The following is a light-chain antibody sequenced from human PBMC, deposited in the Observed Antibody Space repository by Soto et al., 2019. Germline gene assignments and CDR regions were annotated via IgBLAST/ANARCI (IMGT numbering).Light chain of an antibody. V-gene: IGKV3-20*01. Sequence: DIVLTQSPGTLSLSPGDRAALSCGASQSLNNNFLAWYQQKPGQAPRLLISGASSRATGIPDRFSGSGSGTDFTLTITRVEPEDFAVYYCQQYATSPLTFGGGTKVEIK. CDR3: QQYATSPLT. J-gene: IGKJ4*01. CDR2: GAS. CDR1: QSLNNNF.